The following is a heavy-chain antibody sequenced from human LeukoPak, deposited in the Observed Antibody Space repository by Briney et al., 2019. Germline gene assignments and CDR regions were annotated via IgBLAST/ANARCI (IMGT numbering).Heavy chain of an antibody. CDR2: IYYSGST. Sequence: SETLSLTCTVSGGSINDYYWNWIRQPPGKGLEWIGYIYYSGSTNYNPSLKGRVTISVDTSKTRFSLRLSSVTAADTAVYYCVRGYYDSGTYSGYFQHWGQGTLVTVSS. J-gene: IGHJ1*01. CDR3: VRGYYDSGTYSGYFQH. CDR1: GGSINDYY. V-gene: IGHV4-59*01. D-gene: IGHD3-10*01.